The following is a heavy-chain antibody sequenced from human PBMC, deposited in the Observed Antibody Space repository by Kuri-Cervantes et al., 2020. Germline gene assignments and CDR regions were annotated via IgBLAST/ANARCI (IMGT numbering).Heavy chain of an antibody. D-gene: IGHD6-19*01. J-gene: IGHJ4*02. CDR1: GGSISSYY. CDR2: IYNSRST. V-gene: IGHV4-59*01. CDR3: ARGDRIAVAGTEIFDY. Sequence: GSLRLSCTVSGGSISSYYWSWIRQPPGKGLEWIGYIYNSRSTNYNPSLKSRVTISVDTSKNQFSLKLSSVTAADTAVYYCARGDRIAVAGTEIFDYWGQGTLVTVSS.